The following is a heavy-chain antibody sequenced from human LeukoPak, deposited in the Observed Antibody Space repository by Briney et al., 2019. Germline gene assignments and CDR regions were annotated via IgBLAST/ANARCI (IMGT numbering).Heavy chain of an antibody. CDR1: GGTFSSSA. CDR2: IIPVLNIT. CDR3: ARDQGLTAPPPYGLDV. J-gene: IGHJ6*02. V-gene: IGHV1-69*04. D-gene: IGHD5-18*01. Sequence: SVRVSCKPSGGTFSSSAITWVPQAPGQGLEWMGRIIPVLNITNYAQTFQGRVTITADTSTSTAYMERSSLRSEEAAVYYCARDQGLTAPPPYGLDVWGQGTTVTVSS.